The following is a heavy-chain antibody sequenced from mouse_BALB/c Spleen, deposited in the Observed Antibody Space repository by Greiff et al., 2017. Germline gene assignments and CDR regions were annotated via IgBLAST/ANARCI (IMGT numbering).Heavy chain of an antibody. CDR2: ISSGSSTI. D-gene: IGHD2-10*02. CDR3: ARYGNYYPYYFDY. J-gene: IGHJ2*01. Sequence: EVKLMESGGGLVQPGGSRKLSCAASGFTFSSFGMHWVRQAPEKGLEWVAYISSGSSTIYYADTVKGRFTISRDNPKNTLFLQMTSLRSEDTAMYYCARYGNYYPYYFDYWGQGTTLTVSS. V-gene: IGHV5-17*02. CDR1: GFTFSSFG.